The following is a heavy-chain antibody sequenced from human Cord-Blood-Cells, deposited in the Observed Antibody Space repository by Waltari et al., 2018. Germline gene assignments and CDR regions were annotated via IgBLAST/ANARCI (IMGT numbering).Heavy chain of an antibody. CDR1: GGTFSSYA. V-gene: IGHV1-69*12. Sequence: QVQLVQPGAEEKKPGSSVKVSCKTTGGTFSSYAISWVRQAPGQGLEWMGGIIPIFGTANYAQKFQGRVTITADESTSTAYMELSSLRSDDTAVYYCARVGIAAQNWYFDLWGRGTLVTVSS. D-gene: IGHD6-6*01. CDR3: ARVGIAAQNWYFDL. J-gene: IGHJ2*01. CDR2: IIPIFGTA.